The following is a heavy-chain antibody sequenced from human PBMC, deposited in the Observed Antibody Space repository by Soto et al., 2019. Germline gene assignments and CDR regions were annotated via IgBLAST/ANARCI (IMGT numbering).Heavy chain of an antibody. D-gene: IGHD2-8*01. J-gene: IGHJ6*02. V-gene: IGHV3-9*01. CDR3: AKSGYCTNGVCSYYYGMDV. Sequence: PGVSLRLSCAASGFTFDDYAMHWVRQAPGKGLEWVSGISWNSGSIGYADSVKGRFTISRDNAKNSLYLQMNSLRAEDTALYYCAKSGYCTNGVCSYYYGMDVWGQGTTVTVSS. CDR2: ISWNSGSI. CDR1: GFTFDDYA.